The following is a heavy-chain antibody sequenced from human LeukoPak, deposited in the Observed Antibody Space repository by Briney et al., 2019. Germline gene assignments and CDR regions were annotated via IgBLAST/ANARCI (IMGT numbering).Heavy chain of an antibody. CDR1: GFTFSSHW. D-gene: IGHD6-19*01. CDR3: ARGSVADSFDY. Sequence: GGSLRLSCAASGFTFSSHWIHWVRQAPGKGLVWVSRINNDGSGTRYADSVEGRFTISRDNAKNTLHLQMNGLRAEDTAVYYCARGSVADSFDYWGQGTLVTVSS. CDR2: INNDGSGT. V-gene: IGHV3-74*01. J-gene: IGHJ4*02.